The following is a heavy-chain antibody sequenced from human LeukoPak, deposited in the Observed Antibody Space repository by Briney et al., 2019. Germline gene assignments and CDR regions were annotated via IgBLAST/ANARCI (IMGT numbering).Heavy chain of an antibody. V-gene: IGHV3-21*01. Sequence: PGGSLRLSCAASGFTFSSYRMTWVRQAPGKGLEWVSSISSSSSYIYYADSVKGRFTISRDNAKNSLYLQMNSLRAEDTAVYYCARADDLFDYYDSSGLVDYWGQGTLVTVSS. J-gene: IGHJ4*02. CDR1: GFTFSSYR. D-gene: IGHD3-22*01. CDR2: ISSSSSYI. CDR3: ARADDLFDYYDSSGLVDY.